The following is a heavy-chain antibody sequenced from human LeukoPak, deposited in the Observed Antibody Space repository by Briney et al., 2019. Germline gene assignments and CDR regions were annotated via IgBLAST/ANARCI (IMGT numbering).Heavy chain of an antibody. CDR1: GFTFSSYG. Sequence: GRSLRLSCAASGFTFSSYGMHWVRQAPGKGLEWVAVISYDGSNKYYADSVKGRFTISRDNSKNTLYLQMNSLRAEGTAVYYCAKESKPSAMVSFFDYWGQGTLVTVSS. CDR3: AKESKPSAMVSFFDY. V-gene: IGHV3-30*18. CDR2: ISYDGSNK. D-gene: IGHD5-18*01. J-gene: IGHJ4*02.